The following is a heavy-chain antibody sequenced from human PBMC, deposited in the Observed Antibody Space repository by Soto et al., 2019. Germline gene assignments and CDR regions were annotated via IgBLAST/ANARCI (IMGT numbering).Heavy chain of an antibody. CDR1: GFTFSSYS. Sequence: GGSLRLSCAASGFTFSSYSMNWVRQAPGKGLEWVSYISSSSSTIYYADSVKGRFTISRDNAKNSLYLQMNSLRDEDTAVYYCARYSYGALMFDAFDIWGQGTMVTVSS. J-gene: IGHJ3*02. D-gene: IGHD5-18*01. CDR3: ARYSYGALMFDAFDI. V-gene: IGHV3-48*02. CDR2: ISSSSSTI.